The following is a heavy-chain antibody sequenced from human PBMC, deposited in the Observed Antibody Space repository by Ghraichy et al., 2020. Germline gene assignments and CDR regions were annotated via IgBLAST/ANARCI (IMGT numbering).Heavy chain of an antibody. CDR2: ISLDATNK. J-gene: IGHJ5*02. Sequence: GGSLRLSCAASGFTFSSYGMHWVRQAPGKGLEWLAIISLDATNKYYADSVKGRFTISRDNSENTMFLQMNSLRAEDTAVYYCARDRDYSWFDPWGKGTLVTGSS. V-gene: IGHV3-33*01. CDR3: ARDRDYSWFDP. CDR1: GFTFSSYG.